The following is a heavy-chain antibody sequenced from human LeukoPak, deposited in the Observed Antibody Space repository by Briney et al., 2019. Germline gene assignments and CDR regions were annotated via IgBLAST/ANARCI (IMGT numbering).Heavy chain of an antibody. CDR3: AREVVLAAAGTEYMDV. CDR2: IYTSGST. D-gene: IGHD6-13*01. J-gene: IGHJ6*03. Sequence: SETLSLTCTVSGGSISSGSYYWSWIRQPAGKGLEWIGRIYTSGSTNYNPSLKSRVTMSVDTSKNQFSLKLSSVTAADTAVYYCAREVVLAAAGTEYMDVWGKGTTVTISS. CDR1: GGSISSGSYY. V-gene: IGHV4-61*02.